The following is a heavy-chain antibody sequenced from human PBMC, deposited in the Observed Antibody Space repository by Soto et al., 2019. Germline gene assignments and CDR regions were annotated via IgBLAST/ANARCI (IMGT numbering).Heavy chain of an antibody. D-gene: IGHD3-22*01. CDR3: ASTAWYYYDSSGYYWGAFDI. CDR1: GYSFTSYW. J-gene: IGHJ3*02. V-gene: IGHV5-51*01. CDR2: IYPGDSDT. Sequence: GESLKISCKGSGYSFTSYWIGWVRQMPGKGLEWMGIIYPGDSDTRYSPSFQGQVTISADKSISTAYLQWSSLKASDTAMYYCASTAWYYYDSSGYYWGAFDIWGQGTMVTVSS.